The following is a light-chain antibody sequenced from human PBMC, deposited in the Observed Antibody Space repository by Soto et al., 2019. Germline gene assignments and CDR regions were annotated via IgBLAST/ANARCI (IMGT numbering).Light chain of an antibody. V-gene: IGKV1-27*01. J-gene: IGKJ1*01. CDR3: QKYDTAPQT. Sequence: DIQMTQSPSSLSASVGDTVTITCRASQGIIDYLAWYQQRPGKVPKLLIYAASTLQTGVPSRFSGSGAGTDFTITISSLQPEDVRSYYGQKYDTAPQTFGQGTRVEIK. CDR1: QGIIDY. CDR2: AAS.